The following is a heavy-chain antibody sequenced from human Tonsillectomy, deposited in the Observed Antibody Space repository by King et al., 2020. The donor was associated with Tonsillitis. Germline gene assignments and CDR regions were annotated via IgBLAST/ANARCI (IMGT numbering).Heavy chain of an antibody. V-gene: IGHV3-74*01. CDR1: GFTFSPYW. CDR2: INSDGSSS. CDR3: VRLYYGSGSLYHFDY. D-gene: IGHD3-10*01. Sequence: VQLVESGGGLVQPGGSLRLSCAASGFTFSPYWMHWVRQAPGKGLVWVARINSDGSSSSYADSVKGRFTISRDNANNTLFLQMNSLSVEDTDMYYYVRLYYGSGSLYHFDYWGQGTVVTVSS. J-gene: IGHJ4*02.